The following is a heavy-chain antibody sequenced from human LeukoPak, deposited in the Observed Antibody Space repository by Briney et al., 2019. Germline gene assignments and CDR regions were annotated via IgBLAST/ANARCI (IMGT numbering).Heavy chain of an antibody. J-gene: IGHJ6*02. V-gene: IGHV3-74*01. CDR2: IKSDGSST. Sequence: GGSLRLSCAASGFTFGNYWMHWVRQAPGEALMWVSRIKSDGSSTTYADSVKGRFTISRDNAKNTLYLQMSSLRAEDTAVYYCSRDSLSSCGGDCYSGLDVWGQGTTVTVSS. D-gene: IGHD2-21*02. CDR1: GFTFGNYW. CDR3: SRDSLSSCGGDCYSGLDV.